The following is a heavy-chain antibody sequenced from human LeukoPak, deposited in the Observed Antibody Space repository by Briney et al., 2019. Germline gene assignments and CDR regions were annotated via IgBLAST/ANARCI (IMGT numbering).Heavy chain of an antibody. V-gene: IGHV1-2*02. CDR1: GYTFTGYY. J-gene: IGHJ4*02. CDR3: GTLLSNGPFDY. CDR2: IYPNSGAT. Sequence: ASVKVSCKASGYTFTGYYMHWVRQAPGQGLEWMGYIYPNSGATKYAQKFQGRVTMTRDTSISTAYMELSGLRSDDTAVYYCGTLLSNGPFDYWGQGSLVTVSS.